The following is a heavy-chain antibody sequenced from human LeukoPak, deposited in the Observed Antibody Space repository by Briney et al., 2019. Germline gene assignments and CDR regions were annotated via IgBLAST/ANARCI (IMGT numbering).Heavy chain of an antibody. J-gene: IGHJ4*02. CDR1: GFILSGYG. D-gene: IGHD6-19*01. CDR2: ISYDGSNK. V-gene: IGHV3-30*18. CDR3: AKDSIAVAGKGRKYFDY. Sequence: RSGGSLRLSCAASGFILSGYGMHWVRQAPGKGLEWVTIISYDGSNKYYADSVKGRFTISRDDSKNTLYLQMNSLRAEDTAVYYCAKDSIAVAGKGRKYFDYWGQGTLVTVSS.